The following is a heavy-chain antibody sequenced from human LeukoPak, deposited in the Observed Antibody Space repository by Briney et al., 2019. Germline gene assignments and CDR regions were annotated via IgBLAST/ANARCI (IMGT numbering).Heavy chain of an antibody. J-gene: IGHJ4*02. CDR3: ARRYIAAPYYY. V-gene: IGHV4-39*01. Sequence: SETLSLTCTVSDGSMNSDDYYWGWIRQPPGKGLEWIGSIYYSGSTYYNPSLKSRVIISVDTSKNQFSLKLTSVTAADTAVYFCARRYIAAPYYYWGQGTLVTVSS. CDR1: DGSMNSDDYY. D-gene: IGHD6-6*01. CDR2: IYYSGST.